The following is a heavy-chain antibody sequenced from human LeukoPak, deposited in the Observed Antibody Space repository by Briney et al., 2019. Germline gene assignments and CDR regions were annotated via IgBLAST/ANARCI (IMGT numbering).Heavy chain of an antibody. J-gene: IGHJ4*02. V-gene: IGHV4-31*03. D-gene: IGHD6-19*01. Sequence: PSQTLSLTCTVSGGSISSGGYSWSWIRQHPGRGLEWIGYIYYSGSTYYNPSLKSRVTISVDTSKNQFSLKLSSVTAADTAVYYCARQPYSSGWYSYYFDYWGQGTLVTVSS. CDR2: IYYSGST. CDR1: GGSISSGGYS. CDR3: ARQPYSSGWYSYYFDY.